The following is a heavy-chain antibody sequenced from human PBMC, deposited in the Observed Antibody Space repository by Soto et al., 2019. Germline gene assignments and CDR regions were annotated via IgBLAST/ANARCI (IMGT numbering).Heavy chain of an antibody. J-gene: IGHJ6*01. V-gene: IGHV1-69*01. Sequence: QVQLVQSGAEVKKPGSSVKVSCKASGGTFSSYAISWVRQAPGQGLEWMGGIIPIFGTANYAQKFQGRVTITADESTSTAYMELSGLRSEYTAVDYWARSPGGWFGELLYGMDVCGQGTTVTVSS. CDR2: IIPIFGTA. D-gene: IGHD3-10*01. CDR1: GGTFSSYA. CDR3: ARSPGGWFGELLYGMDV.